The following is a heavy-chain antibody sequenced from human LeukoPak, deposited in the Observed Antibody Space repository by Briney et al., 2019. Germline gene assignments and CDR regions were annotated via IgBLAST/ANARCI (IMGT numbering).Heavy chain of an antibody. CDR3: ARDKSGTTIGGYYYYMDV. CDR1: GFTFSSYA. V-gene: IGHV3-23*01. D-gene: IGHD1-1*01. Sequence: PGGSLRLSCAASGFTFSSYAMSWVRQAPGKGLEWVSAVSGSGGSTYYADSVKGRFTISRDNAKNSLYLQMNSLRAEDTAVYYCARDKSGTTIGGYYYYMDVWGKGTTVTISS. CDR2: VSGSGGST. J-gene: IGHJ6*03.